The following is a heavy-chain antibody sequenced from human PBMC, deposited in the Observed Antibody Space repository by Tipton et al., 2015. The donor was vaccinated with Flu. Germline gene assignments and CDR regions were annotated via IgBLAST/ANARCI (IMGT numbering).Heavy chain of an antibody. CDR2: VHQTGNT. Sequence: LRLSCSVSGDSVGSDYFWGWIRQSPGMGPEWIGHVHQTGNTYYNPSLRSRVTIAIDRPKNQFSLRLTSLTAADAAVYLCAKRDYSNYVSEPKNWFDPWSEVTLVTV. D-gene: IGHD1-14*01. CDR1: GDSVGSDYF. V-gene: IGHV4-38-2*01. J-gene: IGHJ5*02. CDR3: AKRDYSNYVSEPKNWFDP.